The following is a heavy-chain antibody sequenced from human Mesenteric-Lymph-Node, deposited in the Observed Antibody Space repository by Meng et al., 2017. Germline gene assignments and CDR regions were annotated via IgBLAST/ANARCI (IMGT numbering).Heavy chain of an antibody. CDR2: IYHGVNI. D-gene: IGHD3-10*01. Sequence: QVKWPTSGLGLVRPTPTLSLTCSVFGDSSTSGDYSWTWIRQPPGKGLEWIGYIYHGVNIYYTPSLRGRVTISVDKSRNHFSLKLTSVSAADTAVYYCVRDTRRGGGWFDPWGPGNLVHVSS. CDR3: VRDTRRGGGWFDP. CDR1: GDSSTSGDYS. J-gene: IGHJ5*02. V-gene: IGHV4-30-2*01.